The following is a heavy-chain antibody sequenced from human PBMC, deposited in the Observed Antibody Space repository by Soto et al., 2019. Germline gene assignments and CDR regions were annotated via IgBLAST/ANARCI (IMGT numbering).Heavy chain of an antibody. D-gene: IGHD6-13*01. CDR1: GFTFSSYG. V-gene: IGHV3-33*01. CDR2: IWYDGSNK. Sequence: GGSLRLSCAASGFTFSSYGRHWVRQAPGKGLEWVAVIWYDGSNKYYADSVKGRFTISRDNSKNTLYLQMNSLRAEDTAVYYCARDREMIAAAPDAFDIWGQGTMVTVSS. J-gene: IGHJ3*02. CDR3: ARDREMIAAAPDAFDI.